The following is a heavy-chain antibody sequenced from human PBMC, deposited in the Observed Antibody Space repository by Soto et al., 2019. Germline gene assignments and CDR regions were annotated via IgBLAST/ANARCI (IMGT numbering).Heavy chain of an antibody. Sequence: QVQLQQWGAGLLKPSETLSLTCAVYGGSFSGYYWSWIRQPPGKGLEWIGEINHSGSTNYNPSLKSRVTISVDTSKNQFSLKLSSVTAADTAVYYCARGLIVVVVAATLAERYNWFDPWGQGTLVTVSS. CDR1: GGSFSGYY. D-gene: IGHD2-15*01. CDR2: INHSGST. J-gene: IGHJ5*02. V-gene: IGHV4-34*01. CDR3: ARGLIVVVVAATLAERYNWFDP.